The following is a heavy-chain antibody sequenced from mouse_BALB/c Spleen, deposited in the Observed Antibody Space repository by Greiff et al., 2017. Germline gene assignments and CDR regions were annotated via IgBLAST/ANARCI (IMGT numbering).Heavy chain of an antibody. J-gene: IGHJ4*01. V-gene: IGHV5-9-4*01. CDR3: AREGYEGAMDY. CDR2: ISSGGSYT. Sequence: EVKLMESGGGLVKPGGSLKLSCAASGFTFSSYAMSWVRQSPEKRLEWVAEISSGGSYTYYPDTVTGRFTISRDNAKNTLYLEMSSLRSEDTAMYYCAREGYEGAMDYWGQGTSVTVSS. CDR1: GFTFSSYA. D-gene: IGHD2-14*01.